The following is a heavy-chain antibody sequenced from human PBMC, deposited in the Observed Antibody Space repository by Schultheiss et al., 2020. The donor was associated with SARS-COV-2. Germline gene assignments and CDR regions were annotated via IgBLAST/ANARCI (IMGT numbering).Heavy chain of an antibody. CDR1: GYSFTTYG. D-gene: IGHD3-3*01. Sequence: ASVKVSCKASGYSFTTYGITWVRQAPGQGLEWMGWISAYNGNTNYAQKFQGWVTMTRDTSISTAYMELSRLRSDDTAVYYCARGTGIPIFGVVIARFDPWGQGTLVTVSS. V-gene: IGHV1-18*01. CDR3: ARGTGIPIFGVVIARFDP. CDR2: ISAYNGNT. J-gene: IGHJ5*02.